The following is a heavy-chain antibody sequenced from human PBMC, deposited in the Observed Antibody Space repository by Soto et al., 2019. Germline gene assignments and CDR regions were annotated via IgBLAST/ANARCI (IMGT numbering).Heavy chain of an antibody. CDR2: IYETGTT. J-gene: IGHJ5*02. CDR3: ARGNDNYDFCNAWSLDP. D-gene: IGHD3-3*01. Sequence: QVQLQESGPGLMKPSGTLSLTCAVSGVSISNEDWWSWVRQPPGKGLEWIVEIYETGTTNYSPSLKNRVTISVDKSNNQVSLRLSSVTAADTAVYYCARGNDNYDFCNAWSLDPWGQGTLGTVSS. CDR1: GVSISNEDW. V-gene: IGHV4-4*02.